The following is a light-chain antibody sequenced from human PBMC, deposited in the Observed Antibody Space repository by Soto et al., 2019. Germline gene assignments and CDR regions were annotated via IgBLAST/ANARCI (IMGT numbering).Light chain of an antibody. Sequence: DLQMTQSPSSLSASLGDRVTITCRSSQNIGNRINWFQQQLGEPPKLLIYSTSSLQNDVPSRFSGRGSGTDFTLTISSLQPEDVATYYCQQSYSVPLTFGGGTKVEFK. V-gene: IGKV1-39*01. CDR3: QQSYSVPLT. CDR2: STS. J-gene: IGKJ4*01. CDR1: QNIGNR.